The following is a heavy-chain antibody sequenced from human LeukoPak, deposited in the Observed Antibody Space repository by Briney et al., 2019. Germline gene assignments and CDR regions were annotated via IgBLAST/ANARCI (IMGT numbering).Heavy chain of an antibody. D-gene: IGHD1-1*01. CDR1: GFTFSIYG. CDR3: ARDSRGTNAFDI. J-gene: IGHJ3*02. V-gene: IGHV3-23*01. CDR2: ISGSGGST. Sequence: GGSLRLSCAVSGFTFSIYGMSWVRQAPGKGLEWVSAISGSGGSTYYADSVKGRFTISRDNSKNTLYLQMNSLRAEDTAVYYCARDSRGTNAFDIWGQGTMVTVSS.